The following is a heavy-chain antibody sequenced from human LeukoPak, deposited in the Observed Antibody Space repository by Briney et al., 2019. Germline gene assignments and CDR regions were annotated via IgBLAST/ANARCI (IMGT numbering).Heavy chain of an antibody. CDR1: GFTFSSYA. D-gene: IGHD3-10*01. V-gene: IGHV3-23*01. Sequence: PGGSLRLSCAASGFTFSSYAMSWVRQAPGKGLEWVSAIRGSGGSTYYADSVKGRFTISRDNSKNTLHLQMNSLRAEDTAVYYCATAWGLWFGELLAQGSDYWGQGTLVTVSS. CDR2: IRGSGGST. J-gene: IGHJ4*02. CDR3: ATAWGLWFGELLAQGSDY.